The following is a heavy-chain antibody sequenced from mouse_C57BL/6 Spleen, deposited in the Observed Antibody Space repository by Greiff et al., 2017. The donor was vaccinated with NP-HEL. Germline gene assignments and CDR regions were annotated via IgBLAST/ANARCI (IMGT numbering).Heavy chain of an antibody. D-gene: IGHD2-4*01. CDR3: ARSGFYYYYDGFAY. CDR2: INPSNGGT. CDR1: GYTFTSYW. J-gene: IGHJ3*01. Sequence: QVHVKQPGTELVKPGASVKLSCKASGYTFTSYWMHWVKQRPGQGLEWIGNINPSNGGTNYNEKFKSKATLTVDKSSSTAYMQLSSLTSEDSAVYYCARSGFYYYYDGFAYWGQGTLVTVSA. V-gene: IGHV1-53*01.